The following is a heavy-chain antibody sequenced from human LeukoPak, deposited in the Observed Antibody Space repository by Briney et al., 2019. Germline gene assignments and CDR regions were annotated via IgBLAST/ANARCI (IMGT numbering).Heavy chain of an antibody. Sequence: PSETLSLTCTVSGYSISSGYYWGWIRQPPGKGLEWIGSIYHSGSTYYNPSLKSRVTISVDTSKNQFSLKLSSVTAADTAVYYCARNRYYGSGSYYHRFDYWGQGTLVTVSS. V-gene: IGHV4-38-2*02. J-gene: IGHJ4*02. CDR1: GYSISSGYY. CDR3: ARNRYYGSGSYYHRFDY. D-gene: IGHD3-10*01. CDR2: IYHSGST.